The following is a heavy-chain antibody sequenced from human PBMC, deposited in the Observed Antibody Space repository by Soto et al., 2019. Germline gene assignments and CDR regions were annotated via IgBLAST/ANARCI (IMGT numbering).Heavy chain of an antibody. CDR3: ATSGLEMATINAFDY. V-gene: IGHV1-46*01. CDR1: GYTFTSYY. J-gene: IGHJ4*02. CDR2: INPSGGST. Sequence: GASVKVSCKASGYTFTSYYMHWVRQAPGQGLEWMGIINPSGGSTSYAQKFQGRVTMTRDTSTSTVYMELSSLRSEDTAVYYCATSGLEMATINAFDYWGQGTLVTVSS. D-gene: IGHD5-12*01.